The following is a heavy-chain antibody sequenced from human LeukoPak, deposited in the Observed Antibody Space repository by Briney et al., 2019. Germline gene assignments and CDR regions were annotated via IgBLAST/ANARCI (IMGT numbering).Heavy chain of an antibody. CDR3: ARGVLREQQLGLDY. CDR1: GYTFTSYA. CDR2: INAGKGNT. V-gene: IGHV1-3*01. J-gene: IGHJ4*02. D-gene: IGHD6-13*01. Sequence: ASVKVSCKASGYTFTSYAIHWVRQAPGQRLEWMGWINAGKGNTQYSQEFQGRVTITRDTSASTAYMELSSLRSEDTAVYYCARGVLREQQLGLDYWGQGTLVTVSS.